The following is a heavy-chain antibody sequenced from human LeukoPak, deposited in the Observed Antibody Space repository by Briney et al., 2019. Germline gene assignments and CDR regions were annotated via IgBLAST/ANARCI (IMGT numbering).Heavy chain of an antibody. Sequence: PGGSLRLSCAASGFTFSSYAMSGVRQAPGKGLEWVSAISGSGGSTYYADSVKGRFTISRDNSKNTLYLQMNSLRAEDTAVYYCAKLTRSSWYWEGTPGGFDYWGQGTLVTVSS. V-gene: IGHV3-23*01. CDR3: AKLTRSSWYWEGTPGGFDY. J-gene: IGHJ4*02. D-gene: IGHD6-13*01. CDR1: GFTFSSYA. CDR2: ISGSGGST.